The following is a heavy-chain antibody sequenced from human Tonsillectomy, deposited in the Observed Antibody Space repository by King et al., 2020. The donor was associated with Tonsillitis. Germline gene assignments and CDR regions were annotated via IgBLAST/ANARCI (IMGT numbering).Heavy chain of an antibody. CDR2: IYHSGTP. Sequence: QLQESGPGLVKPSETLSLTCSVFGVSISDYYWSWIRQPQGKGLEWIGYIYHSGTPKYNPSLKGRVTMSVDTSRNQLSLKLRNVTSADTAVYFCAKDPAGDYGYWGQGTLVAVSP. J-gene: IGHJ4*02. D-gene: IGHD4-17*01. CDR3: AKDPAGDYGY. CDR1: GVSISDYY. V-gene: IGHV4-59*01.